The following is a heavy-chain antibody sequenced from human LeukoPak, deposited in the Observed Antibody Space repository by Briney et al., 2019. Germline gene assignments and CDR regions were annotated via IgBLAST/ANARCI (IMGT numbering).Heavy chain of an antibody. Sequence: QSGGPLRLSCAASGFTLSIYLMTWVRQATGKGLEWVANIKQDGSEIYYVDSVKGRFTISRDNAKNSLYLQMNSLRAEDTAVYYCARYYDGTTYQDAFDIWGQGTMVTVCS. J-gene: IGHJ3*02. CDR3: ARYYDGTTYQDAFDI. CDR1: GFTLSIYL. V-gene: IGHV3-7*01. CDR2: IKQDGSEI. D-gene: IGHD3-22*01.